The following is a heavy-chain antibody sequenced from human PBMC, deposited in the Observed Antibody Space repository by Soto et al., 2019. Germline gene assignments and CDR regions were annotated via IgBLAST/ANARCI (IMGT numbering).Heavy chain of an antibody. CDR2: IYYSGST. CDR3: ARLLGYCSGGSCYPRGGSYFDY. J-gene: IGHJ4*02. CDR1: GGSISSSSYY. Sequence: QLQLQESGPGLVKPSETLSLTCTVSGGSISSSSYYWGWIRQPPGKGLEWIGSIYYSGSTYYNPSLKSRVTISVDTSKNQFSLKLSSVTAADTAVYYCARLLGYCSGGSCYPRGGSYFDYWGQGTLVTVSS. V-gene: IGHV4-39*01. D-gene: IGHD2-15*01.